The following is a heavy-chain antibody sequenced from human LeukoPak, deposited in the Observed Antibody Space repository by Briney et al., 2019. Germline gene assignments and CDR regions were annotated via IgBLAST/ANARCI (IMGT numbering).Heavy chain of an antibody. D-gene: IGHD6-13*01. J-gene: IGHJ3*02. CDR3: ARESSSWAPDAFDI. V-gene: IGHV4-59*12. CDR2: IYYSGST. CDR1: GGSISSYY. Sequence: SETLSLTCTVSGGSISSYYWSWIRQPPGKGLEWIGYIYYSGSTNYNPSLKSRVTMSVDTSKNQFSLKLSSVTAADTAVYYCARESSSWAPDAFDIWGQGTMVTVSS.